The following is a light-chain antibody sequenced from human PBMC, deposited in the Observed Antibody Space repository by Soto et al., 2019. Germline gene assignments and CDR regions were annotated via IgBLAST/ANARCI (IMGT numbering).Light chain of an antibody. CDR2: GAS. CDR3: QQYNNRPET. CDR1: QSVSSH. Sequence: EKVMTQSPATLSVSPGERATLSCRASQSVSSHVAWYQQKPGQAPRLLIYGASTRATGIPGRFSGSGSGTEFTLSISSLQSEDFAVYYCQQYNNRPETFGQGTKVDIK. J-gene: IGKJ1*01. V-gene: IGKV3-15*01.